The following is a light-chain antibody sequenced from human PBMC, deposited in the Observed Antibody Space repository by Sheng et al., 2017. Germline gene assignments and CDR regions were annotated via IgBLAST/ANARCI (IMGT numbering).Light chain of an antibody. CDR1: QDIRSW. V-gene: IGKV1-12*01. CDR3: QQGNSFPLT. Sequence: DIQMTQSPSSVSASVGDRVTITCRASQDIRSWLAWYQQRPGKAPKLLIYAVSNLQSGVPSRFSGTGSGTHFSLTISSLQPEDFATYFCQQGNSFPLTFGGGTKVEI. J-gene: IGKJ4*01. CDR2: AVS.